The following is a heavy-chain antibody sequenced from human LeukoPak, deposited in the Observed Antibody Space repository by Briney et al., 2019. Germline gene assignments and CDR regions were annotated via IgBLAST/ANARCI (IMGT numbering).Heavy chain of an antibody. D-gene: IGHD6-13*01. CDR1: GYTFTSYN. CDR2: INTNTGNP. J-gene: IGHJ6*02. Sequence: ASVKVSCKASGYTFTSYNMNWVRQAPGQGLEWMGWINTNTGNPTYAQAFTGRFVFSLDTSVSTAYLQISSLKAEDTAVYYCARDDSNNWYYYYFGMDVWGQGTTVTVSS. CDR3: ARDDSNNWYYYYFGMDV. V-gene: IGHV7-4-1*02.